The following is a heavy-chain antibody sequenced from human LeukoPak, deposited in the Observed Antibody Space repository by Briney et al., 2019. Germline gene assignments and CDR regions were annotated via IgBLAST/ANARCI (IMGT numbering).Heavy chain of an antibody. Sequence: PGGSLRLSCAASGFTFSSYSMNWVRQAPGKGLEWVSSISSSSSYIYYADSVKGRFTISRDNAKNSLYLQMNSLRAEDTAVYYCARPRNWNDVWFDPWGQGTLVTVSS. V-gene: IGHV3-21*04. CDR3: ARPRNWNDVWFDP. CDR2: ISSSSSYI. J-gene: IGHJ5*02. CDR1: GFTFSSYS. D-gene: IGHD1-1*01.